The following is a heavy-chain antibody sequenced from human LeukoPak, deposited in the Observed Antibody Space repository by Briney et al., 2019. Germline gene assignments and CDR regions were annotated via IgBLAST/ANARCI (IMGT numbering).Heavy chain of an antibody. CDR3: AKEFKEITIFGVVHKYYYGMDV. D-gene: IGHD3-3*01. CDR2: ISGSGGST. J-gene: IGHJ6*02. V-gene: IGHV3-23*01. Sequence: GGSLRLSCAASGFTFSSYAMSLVRQAPGKGLEWVSAISGSGGSTYYADSVKGRFTISRDNSKNTLYLQMNSLRAEDTAVYYCAKEFKEITIFGVVHKYYYGMDVWGQGTTVTVSS. CDR1: GFTFSSYA.